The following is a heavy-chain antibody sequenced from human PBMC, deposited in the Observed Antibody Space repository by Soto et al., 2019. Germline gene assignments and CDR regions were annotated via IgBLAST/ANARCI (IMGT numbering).Heavy chain of an antibody. CDR2: ISSSSSYI. Sequence: EVQLVESGGGLVKPGGSLRLSCAASGFTFSSYSMNWVRQAPGKGLEWVSSISSSSSYIYYADSVKGRFTISRDNAKNSLYLQINNLRAEDTAVYYCARHLLRFLEWSNWFDPWGQGTLVTVSS. CDR1: GFTFSSYS. CDR3: ARHLLRFLEWSNWFDP. J-gene: IGHJ5*02. V-gene: IGHV3-21*01. D-gene: IGHD3-3*01.